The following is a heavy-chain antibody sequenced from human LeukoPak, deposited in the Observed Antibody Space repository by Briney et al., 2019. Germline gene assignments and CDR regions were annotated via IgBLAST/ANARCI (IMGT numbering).Heavy chain of an antibody. CDR2: IYSGGST. CDR3: ARHDWFDP. CDR1: GFTVSSDY. J-gene: IGHJ5*02. Sequence: GGSLRLSCAASGFTVSSDYMSWVRQAPGKGLEWVSIIYSGGSTNYADSVKGRFTISRDNSKNMVYLQMNSLRAEDTAVYYCARHDWFDPWGQGTPVTVSS. V-gene: IGHV3-53*01.